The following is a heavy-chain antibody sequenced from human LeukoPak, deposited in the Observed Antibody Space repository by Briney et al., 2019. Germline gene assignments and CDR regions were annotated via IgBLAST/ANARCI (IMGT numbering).Heavy chain of an antibody. CDR2: INHSGST. D-gene: IGHD2-15*01. CDR3: ARVGYCSGGSCYAHDY. V-gene: IGHV4-34*01. Sequence: PSETLSLTCAVYGGSFSGYYWSWIRQPPGKGLEWIGEINHSGSTYYNPSLKSRVTISVDTSKNQFSLKLSSVTAADTAVYYCARVGYCSGGSCYAHDYWGQGTLVTVSS. J-gene: IGHJ4*02. CDR1: GGSFSGYY.